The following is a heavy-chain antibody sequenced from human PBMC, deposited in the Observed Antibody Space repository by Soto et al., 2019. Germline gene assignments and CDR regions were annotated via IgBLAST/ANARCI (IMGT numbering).Heavy chain of an antibody. CDR3: AKVTIPTFYYYGMDV. CDR1: GFTFDDYA. CDR2: ISWSSGSI. J-gene: IGHJ6*02. V-gene: IGHV3-9*01. D-gene: IGHD3-3*01. Sequence: GGSLRLSCAASGFTFDDYAMHWVRQAPGEGLEWVSGISWSSGSIGYADSVKGRFTISRDNAKNSLYLQMNSLRAEDTALYYCAKVTIPTFYYYGMDVWGQGTTVTVSS.